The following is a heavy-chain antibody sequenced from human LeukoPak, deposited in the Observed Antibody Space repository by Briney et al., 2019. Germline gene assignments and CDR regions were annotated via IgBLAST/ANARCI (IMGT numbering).Heavy chain of an antibody. D-gene: IGHD5-18*01. CDR3: ARSGRGYSYAFDY. J-gene: IGHJ4*02. Sequence: GGSLRLSCAASGFTFSSYSMNWVRQAPGKGLEWFSSISSSSSYIYYADSVKGRFTISRDNAKNSLYLQMNSLRAEDTAVYYCARSGRGYSYAFDYWGQGTLVTVSS. V-gene: IGHV3-21*01. CDR1: GFTFSSYS. CDR2: ISSSSSYI.